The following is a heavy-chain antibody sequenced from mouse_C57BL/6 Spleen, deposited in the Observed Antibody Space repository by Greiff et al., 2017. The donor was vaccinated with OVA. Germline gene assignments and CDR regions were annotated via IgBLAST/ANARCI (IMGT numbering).Heavy chain of an antibody. CDR2: ISDGGSYT. V-gene: IGHV5-4*01. CDR1: GFTFSSYA. J-gene: IGHJ1*03. CDR3: AREGDGSSWYFDV. Sequence: VQLVESGGGLVKPGGSLKLSCAASGFTFSSYAMSWVRQTPEKRLEWVATISDGGSYTYYPDNVKGRFTISRDNAKNNLYLQMSHLKSEDTAMYYCAREGDGSSWYFDVWGTGTTVTVSS. D-gene: IGHD1-1*01.